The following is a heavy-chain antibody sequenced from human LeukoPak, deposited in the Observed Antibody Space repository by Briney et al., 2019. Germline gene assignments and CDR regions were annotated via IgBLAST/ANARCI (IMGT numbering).Heavy chain of an antibody. Sequence: GASVKVSCKASGYTFSGYYMHWVRQAPGQGLEWMGWIDPNSGGTNYAQKFQGRVTMTRDTSISTTYMELSRLRSDDTAVYYCASFSGYSSSRGLNWFDPWGQGTLVTVSS. J-gene: IGHJ5*02. V-gene: IGHV1-2*02. CDR2: IDPNSGGT. CDR3: ASFSGYSSSRGLNWFDP. CDR1: GYTFSGYY. D-gene: IGHD6-13*01.